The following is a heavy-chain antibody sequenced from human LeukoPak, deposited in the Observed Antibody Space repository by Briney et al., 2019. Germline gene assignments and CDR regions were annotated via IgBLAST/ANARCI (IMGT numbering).Heavy chain of an antibody. V-gene: IGHV3-23*01. CDR2: TSGSGDTT. Sequence: GGSLRLSCAASGFTFSSYAMNWVRQAPGKGLEWVSATSGSGDTTYYADSVKGRFTISRDNSKHSLILQMNSLRAEDTAMYYCAKRDTSRQHYFDYWGQGTLVTVSS. CDR1: GFTFSSYA. CDR3: AKRDTSRQHYFDY. D-gene: IGHD5-18*01. J-gene: IGHJ4*02.